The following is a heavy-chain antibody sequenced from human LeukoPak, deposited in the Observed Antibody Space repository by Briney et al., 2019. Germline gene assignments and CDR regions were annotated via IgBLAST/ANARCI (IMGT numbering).Heavy chain of an antibody. Sequence: PGKSLRLSCAASGFTFSSYAMHWVRQAPGKGLEWVAVISYDGSNKYYADSVKGRFTISRDNSKNTLYLQMNSLRAEDTAVYYCAKEDDYGTFDPWGQGTLVTVSS. D-gene: IGHD4-17*01. CDR3: AKEDDYGTFDP. CDR1: GFTFSSYA. V-gene: IGHV3-30-3*01. CDR2: ISYDGSNK. J-gene: IGHJ5*02.